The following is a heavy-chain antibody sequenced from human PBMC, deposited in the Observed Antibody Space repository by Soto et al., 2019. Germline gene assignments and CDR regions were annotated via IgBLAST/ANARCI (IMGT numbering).Heavy chain of an antibody. J-gene: IGHJ4*02. D-gene: IGHD4-17*01. CDR2: MNPNSGNT. CDR3: ARTLYGDNVDY. CDR1: GYSFTSYD. V-gene: IGHV1-8*02. Sequence: GASVEVSSKASGYSFTSYDINWVRQATGQGLEWMGWMNPNSGNTGYAQKFQGRVTMTRNTSISTACMELSSLRSEDTAVYYCARTLYGDNVDYWGQGTLVTVSS.